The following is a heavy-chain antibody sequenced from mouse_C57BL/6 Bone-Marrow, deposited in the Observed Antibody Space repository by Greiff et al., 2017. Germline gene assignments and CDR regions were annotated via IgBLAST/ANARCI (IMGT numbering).Heavy chain of an antibody. CDR1: GFNIKDYY. Sequence: VQLQQSGAELVKPGASVKLSCTASGFNIKDYYMHWVKQRTEQGLEWIGRIDPEDGETKYAPKFPGKATITADTSSNTAYLQLSSLTSEDTAVYYCARSHYYGSPAWFAYWGQGTLVTVSA. CDR3: ARSHYYGSPAWFAY. D-gene: IGHD1-1*01. J-gene: IGHJ3*01. V-gene: IGHV14-2*01. CDR2: IDPEDGET.